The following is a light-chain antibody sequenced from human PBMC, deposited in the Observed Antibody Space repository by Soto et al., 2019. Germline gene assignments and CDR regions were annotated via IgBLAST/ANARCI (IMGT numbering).Light chain of an antibody. CDR2: EVT. V-gene: IGLV2-8*01. Sequence: QSVLTQPPSASGSPGQSVTISCTGTSSDVGNYNYISWYQQHPGKAPKLMIYEVTKRPSGVPDRFSGSKSGNTASLTVSGLQAEDEADYYCSSYAGSIFVVFGGGTQLTVL. CDR1: SSDVGNYNY. CDR3: SSYAGSIFVV. J-gene: IGLJ2*01.